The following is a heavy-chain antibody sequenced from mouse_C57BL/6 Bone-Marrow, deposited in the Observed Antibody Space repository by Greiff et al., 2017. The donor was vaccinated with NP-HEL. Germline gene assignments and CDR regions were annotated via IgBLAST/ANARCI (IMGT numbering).Heavy chain of an antibody. D-gene: IGHD4-1*01. CDR3: ARNWEEEDYFDC. V-gene: IGHV5-17*01. Sequence: EVKLEESGGGLVKPGGSLKLSCAASGFTFSDYGMHWVRQAPEKGLEWVAYISSGSGTIYYADTVKGRFTISRDNAKNTLFLQLTRLSSEDTAMYYCARNWEEEDYFDCWGQGTTLTVSS. CDR1: GFTFSDYG. CDR2: ISSGSGTI. J-gene: IGHJ2*01.